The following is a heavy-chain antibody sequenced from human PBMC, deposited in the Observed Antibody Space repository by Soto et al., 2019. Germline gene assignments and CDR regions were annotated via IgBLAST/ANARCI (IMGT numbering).Heavy chain of an antibody. Sequence: GGSLRLSCAASGFTFDDYAMHWVRQAPGKGLEWVSLISWDGGSTYYADSVKGRFTISRDNSKNSLYLQMNSLRAEDTALYYCAKEFSSGYDPYHYYGMDVWGQGTTVTVSS. J-gene: IGHJ6*02. CDR3: AKEFSSGYDPYHYYGMDV. CDR2: ISWDGGST. CDR1: GFTFDDYA. V-gene: IGHV3-43D*04. D-gene: IGHD5-12*01.